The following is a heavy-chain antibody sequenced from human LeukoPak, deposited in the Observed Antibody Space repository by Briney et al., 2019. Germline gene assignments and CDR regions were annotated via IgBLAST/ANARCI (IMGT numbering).Heavy chain of an antibody. CDR3: ARKDYDFWSVRSGYFDY. V-gene: IGHV5-51*01. D-gene: IGHD3-3*01. CDR1: GYSFTSYW. CDR2: IYPGDSET. Sequence: GESLKISCKGSGYSFTSYWIGWVRQMPGKGLEWMGIIYPGDSETRYSPSFQGQVTISADKSISTAYLQWSSLKASDTAMYYCARKDYDFWSVRSGYFDYWGQGTLVTVSS. J-gene: IGHJ4*02.